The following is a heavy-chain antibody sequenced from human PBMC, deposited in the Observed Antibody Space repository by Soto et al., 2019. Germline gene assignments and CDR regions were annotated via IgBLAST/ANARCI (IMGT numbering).Heavy chain of an antibody. CDR3: ASGTVRSFFDY. V-gene: IGHV3-66*01. CDR2: LYSGGST. D-gene: IGHD3-3*01. J-gene: IGHJ4*02. CDR1: GLTVRSNY. Sequence: PGGSLRLSCAASGLTVRSNYMSWVRQAPGKGLQWVSILYSGGSTYYADSVKGRFTISRDNPKNTLYLQMNSLRFEDTAMYYCASGTVRSFFDYWGQGALVTVSS.